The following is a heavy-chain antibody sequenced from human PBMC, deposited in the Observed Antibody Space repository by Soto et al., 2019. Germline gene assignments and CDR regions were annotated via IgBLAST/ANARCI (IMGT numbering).Heavy chain of an antibody. CDR1: GFSLCTGEVG. Sequence: SGPTLVNPTQTLTLTCNLSGFSLCTGEVGVAWVRQPPGKALEWLTLIYWNGETRTSPSLENRLTVTKDASKNQVALTMTNMDPVDTATYYCAHLPPFAYYSPDYWGQGIRVTVSS. D-gene: IGHD3-10*01. CDR2: IYWNGET. V-gene: IGHV2-5*01. CDR3: AHLPPFAYYSPDY. J-gene: IGHJ4*02.